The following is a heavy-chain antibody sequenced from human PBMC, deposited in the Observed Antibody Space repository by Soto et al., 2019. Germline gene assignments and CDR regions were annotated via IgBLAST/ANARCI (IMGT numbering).Heavy chain of an antibody. J-gene: IGHJ4*02. CDR2: ISGSGGST. V-gene: IGHV3-23*01. Sequence: GGSLRLSCAASGFTFSSYAMSWVRQAPGKGLEWVSVISGSGGSTYYADSVKGRFTISRDNSQNTLYLQMNXLRAEDTAVYYCAKEVAVVAANPFDYWGQGTLVTVSS. CDR1: GFTFSSYA. CDR3: AKEVAVVAANPFDY. D-gene: IGHD2-15*01.